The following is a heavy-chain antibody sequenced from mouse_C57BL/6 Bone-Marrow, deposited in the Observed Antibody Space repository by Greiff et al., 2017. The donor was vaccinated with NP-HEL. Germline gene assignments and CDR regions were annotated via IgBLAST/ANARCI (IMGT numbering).Heavy chain of an antibody. V-gene: IGHV1-72*01. CDR2: IDTNSGGT. J-gene: IGHJ2*01. D-gene: IGHD2-1*01. CDR3: ATSTMVPFDY. CDR1: GYTFTSYW. Sequence: QVQLQQPGAELVKPGASVKLSCKASGYTFTSYWMHWVKQRPGRGLEWIGRIDTNSGGTKYNEKFKSKATLTVDKPSSTAYMQLSSLTSEDSAVYYCATSTMVPFDYWGQGTTLTVSS.